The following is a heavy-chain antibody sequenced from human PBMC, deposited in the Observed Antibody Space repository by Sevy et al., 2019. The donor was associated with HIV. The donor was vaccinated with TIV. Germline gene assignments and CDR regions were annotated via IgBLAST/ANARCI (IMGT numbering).Heavy chain of an antibody. J-gene: IGHJ4*02. CDR1: GFTFSSYA. CDR3: ARDAWGRDGYNFLTYYFDY. V-gene: IGHV3-30-3*01. Sequence: GSLRLSCAASGFTFSSYAMHWVRQAPGKGLEWVAVISYDGSNKYYADSVKGRFTISRDNSKNTLYLQMNSLRAEDTAVYYCARDAWGRDGYNFLTYYFDYWGQGTLVTVSS. D-gene: IGHD5-12*01. CDR2: ISYDGSNK.